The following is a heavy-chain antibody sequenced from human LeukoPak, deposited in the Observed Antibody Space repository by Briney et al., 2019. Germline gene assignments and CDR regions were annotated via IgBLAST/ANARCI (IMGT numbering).Heavy chain of an antibody. Sequence: PGGSLRLSCAASGFTFSSYGMHWVRQAPGKGLEWVAVISYDGSNKYYADSVKGRFTISRDNSKNTLYLQMNSLRAEDTAVYYCARDPGYCSSTSCYTRYFDYWGRGTLVTVSS. CDR2: ISYDGSNK. D-gene: IGHD2-2*02. CDR3: ARDPGYCSSTSCYTRYFDY. J-gene: IGHJ4*02. CDR1: GFTFSSYG. V-gene: IGHV3-30*03.